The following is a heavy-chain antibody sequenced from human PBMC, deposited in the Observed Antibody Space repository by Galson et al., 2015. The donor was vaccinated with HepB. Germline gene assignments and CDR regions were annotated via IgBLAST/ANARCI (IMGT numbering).Heavy chain of an antibody. V-gene: IGHV3-11*01. CDR2: ISTSGSTK. D-gene: IGHD5-24*01. J-gene: IGHJ4*02. CDR1: GFTFSDCY. CDR3: ARGRRWPTIDY. Sequence: SLRLSCAASGFTFSDCYMSWIRQAPGKGLEWVSYISTSGSTKYYADSVKGRFTISRDNAKNSLYLQMNSLRAEDTAVYYCARGRRWPTIDYWGQGTLVTVSS.